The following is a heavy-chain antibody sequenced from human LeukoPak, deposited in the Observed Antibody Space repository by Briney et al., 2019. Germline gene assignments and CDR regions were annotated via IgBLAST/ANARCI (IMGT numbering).Heavy chain of an antibody. D-gene: IGHD5-24*01. Sequence: GGSLGLSCAGSGFTFSLYSMNWVRQAPGKGLEWVASFGSDLSFRSVADSLKGRFTISRDNAENSLYLHLNSLRAEDTAIYYCARDRLGDGYIREFDSWGQGTLVIVSS. V-gene: IGHV3-21*01. J-gene: IGHJ4*02. CDR1: GFTFSLYS. CDR2: FGSDLSFR. CDR3: ARDRLGDGYIREFDS.